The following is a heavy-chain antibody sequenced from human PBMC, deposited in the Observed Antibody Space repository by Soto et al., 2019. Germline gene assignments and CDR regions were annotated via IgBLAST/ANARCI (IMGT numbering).Heavy chain of an antibody. J-gene: IGHJ4*02. V-gene: IGHV3-66*01. Sequence: GGSLRLSCAASGFTVSNTYMSWVRQAPGRGLEWVSAISHAGSTYYADSVKGRFTISRDNSENMLYLQMNSLRAEDTAVYYCARDPGNPTSFDYWGLGTLVTVSS. CDR3: ARDPGNPTSFDY. CDR2: ISHAGST. CDR1: GFTVSNTY.